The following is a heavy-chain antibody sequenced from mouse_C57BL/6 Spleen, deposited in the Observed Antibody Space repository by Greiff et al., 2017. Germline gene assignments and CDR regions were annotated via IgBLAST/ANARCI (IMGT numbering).Heavy chain of an antibody. CDR1: GFTFSDFY. J-gene: IGHJ4*01. CDR2: SRNKANDYTT. CDR3: ARDDDGMDY. V-gene: IGHV7-1*01. Sequence: EVMLVESGGGLVQSGRSLRLSCATSGFTFSDFYMEWVRQAPGKGLEWIAASRNKANDYTTEYSASVKGRFIVSRDTSQSILYLQMNALRAEDTAIYYCARDDDGMDYWGQGTSVTVSS.